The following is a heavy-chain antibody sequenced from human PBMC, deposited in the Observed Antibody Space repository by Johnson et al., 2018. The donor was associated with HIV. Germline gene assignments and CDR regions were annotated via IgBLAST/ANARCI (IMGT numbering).Heavy chain of an antibody. V-gene: IGHV3-30*04. D-gene: IGHD6-13*01. CDR3: ARDIGFGIAAAGPGGSFDI. CDR1: GFTFSSYA. J-gene: IGHJ3*02. Sequence: QVQLVESGGGVVQPGRSLRLSCAASGFTFSSYAMHWVRQAPGKGLEWVAVISYDGSNKYYADSVKGRFTISRDNSKNTLYLQMNSLRAEDTAVYYCARDIGFGIAAAGPGGSFDIWGQGTMVTVSS. CDR2: ISYDGSNK.